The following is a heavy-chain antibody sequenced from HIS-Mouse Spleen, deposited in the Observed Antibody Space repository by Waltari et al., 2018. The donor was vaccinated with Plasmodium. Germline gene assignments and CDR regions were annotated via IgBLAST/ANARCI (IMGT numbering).Heavy chain of an antibody. CDR3: AVGRWLQPRDY. Sequence: QVQLVQSGAEVKKPGASVKVSCKASGYTFTGYYMPWGRQAPGQGLEWMGWINPNSGGRNEAQKFQGRVTMTRDTSISTAYMELSRLRSDDTAVYYCAVGRWLQPRDYWGQGTLVTVSS. D-gene: IGHD5-12*01. CDR2: INPNSGGR. CDR1: GYTFTGYY. V-gene: IGHV1-2*02. J-gene: IGHJ4*02.